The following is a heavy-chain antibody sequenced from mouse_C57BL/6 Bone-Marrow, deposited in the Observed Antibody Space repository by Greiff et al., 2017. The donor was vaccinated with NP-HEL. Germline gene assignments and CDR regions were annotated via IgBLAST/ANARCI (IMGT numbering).Heavy chain of an antibody. CDR2: IWSGGST. Sequence: QVQLKESGPGLVQPSQSLSITCTVSGFSLTSYGVHWVRQSPGKGLEWLGVIWSGGSTDYNAAFISRLSISKDNSKSQVFFKMNSLQADDTAIYYCARGEITTVYYYAMDYWGQGTSVTVSS. D-gene: IGHD1-1*01. V-gene: IGHV2-2*01. J-gene: IGHJ4*01. CDR1: GFSLTSYG. CDR3: ARGEITTVYYYAMDY.